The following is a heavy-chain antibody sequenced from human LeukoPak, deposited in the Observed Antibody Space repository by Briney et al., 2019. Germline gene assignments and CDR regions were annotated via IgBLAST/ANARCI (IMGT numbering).Heavy chain of an antibody. CDR2: IDPSDSYT. CDR1: GYSLTSYW. CDR3: AREPQEGYCSSTSCYALLFDY. D-gene: IGHD2-2*01. J-gene: IGHJ4*02. V-gene: IGHV5-10-1*01. Sequence: GESLRISCKGSGYSLTSYWISWVRQMPGKGLEWMGRIDPSDSYTNYSPSFQGHVTISADKSISTAYLQWSSLKASDTAMYYCAREPQEGYCSSTSCYALLFDYWGQGTLVTVSS.